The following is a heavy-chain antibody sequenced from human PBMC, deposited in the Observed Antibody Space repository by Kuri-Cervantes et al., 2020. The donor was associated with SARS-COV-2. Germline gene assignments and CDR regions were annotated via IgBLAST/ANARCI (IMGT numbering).Heavy chain of an antibody. V-gene: IGHV3-9*01. CDR3: AKDYMTTVTTGAFDI. Sequence: SLKISCVASGFTFDDYGMHWVRQAPGKGLEWVSGINWNSGSIGYADSVKGRFTISRDNAKNSLYLQMNSLRPEDTALYYCAKDYMTTVTTGAFDIWGQGTMVTVSS. D-gene: IGHD4-17*01. CDR1: GFTFDDYG. CDR2: INWNSGSI. J-gene: IGHJ3*02.